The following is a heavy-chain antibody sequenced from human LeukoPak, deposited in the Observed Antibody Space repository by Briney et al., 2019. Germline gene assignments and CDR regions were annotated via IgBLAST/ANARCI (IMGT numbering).Heavy chain of an antibody. CDR3: TTYSSDSGGYYQFDY. D-gene: IGHD3-22*01. Sequence: PGGSLRLSCAASGFTFSNVWMAWVRQAPGKGLEWIGRVKSKTDGGTTDYAAPVKGRFTVSRDDSKNTLYLQMNSLKTEDTAVYYCTTYSSDSGGYYQFDYWGQGTLVTVSS. V-gene: IGHV3-15*01. CDR1: GFTFSNVW. CDR2: VKSKTDGGTT. J-gene: IGHJ4*02.